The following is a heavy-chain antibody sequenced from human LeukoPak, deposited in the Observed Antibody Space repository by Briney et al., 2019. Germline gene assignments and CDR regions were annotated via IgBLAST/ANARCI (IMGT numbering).Heavy chain of an antibody. Sequence: PSEALSLTCAVYGGSFSGYYWNWIRQPPGEGLEWIGEINHSGSTNYNPSLKSRVTISVDTYKNQFSLKLSFISAADTAVYYCAVAGYGRRFDYWGQGTLVTVSS. V-gene: IGHV4-34*01. CDR2: INHSGST. J-gene: IGHJ4*02. CDR1: GGSFSGYY. CDR3: AVAGYGRRFDY. D-gene: IGHD5-18*01.